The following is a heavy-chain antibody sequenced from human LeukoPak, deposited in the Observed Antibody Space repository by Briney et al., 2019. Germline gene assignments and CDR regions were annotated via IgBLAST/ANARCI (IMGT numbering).Heavy chain of an antibody. CDR3: VRHSRVTSWVMDV. CDR2: IYHSGHT. CDR1: GASISSDY. Sequence: SETLSLTCTVSGASISSDYWSWIRQPPGKGLEWIGYIYHSGHTMSNPSLKSRVTISIDTSNNQFSLKLSSVTAADTAVYYCVRHSRVTSWVMDVWGQGTTVTVFS. J-gene: IGHJ6*02. D-gene: IGHD4-11*01. V-gene: IGHV4-59*08.